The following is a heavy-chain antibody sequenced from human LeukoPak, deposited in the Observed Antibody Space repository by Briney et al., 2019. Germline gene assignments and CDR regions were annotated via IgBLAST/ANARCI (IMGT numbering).Heavy chain of an antibody. Sequence: SETLSLTCTVSGGSISSGSYYWSWIRQPAGKGLEWIGRIYTSGSTNYNPSLKSRVTISVDTSKNQFSLKLSSVTAADTAVYYCAREKSSWSGLDAFDIWGQGTMVTVSS. J-gene: IGHJ3*02. D-gene: IGHD6-13*01. V-gene: IGHV4-61*02. CDR1: GGSISSGSYY. CDR3: AREKSSWSGLDAFDI. CDR2: IYTSGST.